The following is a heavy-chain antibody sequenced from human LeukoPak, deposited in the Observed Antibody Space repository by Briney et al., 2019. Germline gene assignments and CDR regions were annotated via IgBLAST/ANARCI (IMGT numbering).Heavy chain of an antibody. Sequence: GGSLRLSCAASGFTFSSYGMHWVRQAPGKGLEWVAVISYDGSNKYYADSVKGRFTISRDNSKNTLYLQMNSLRAEDTAVYYCAKSRCGTSCYGIDYFDYWGQGTLVTVSS. J-gene: IGHJ4*02. D-gene: IGHD2-2*01. CDR1: GFTFSSYG. CDR2: ISYDGSNK. CDR3: AKSRCGTSCYGIDYFDY. V-gene: IGHV3-30*18.